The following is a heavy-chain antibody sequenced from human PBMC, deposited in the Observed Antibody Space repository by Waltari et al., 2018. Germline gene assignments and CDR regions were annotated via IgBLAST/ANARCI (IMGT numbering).Heavy chain of an antibody. D-gene: IGHD3-22*01. Sequence: QVQLVESGGGVVQPGGSLRLSCEASGFPSAHFGMRSVRQATGKGLEWVAVIWFDGSNKYYADSVKGRFTISRDNSKNTVYLEMNSLRAEDTATYYCAKGDTSDPFQYWGQGTLVTVSP. CDR3: AKGDTSDPFQY. V-gene: IGHV3-30*02. CDR1: GFPSAHFG. CDR2: IWFDGSNK. J-gene: IGHJ1*01.